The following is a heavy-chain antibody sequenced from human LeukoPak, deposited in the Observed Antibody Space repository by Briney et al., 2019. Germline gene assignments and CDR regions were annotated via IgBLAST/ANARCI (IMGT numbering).Heavy chain of an antibody. Sequence: PSETLSLTCTVSGGSINNYYWSWIRQPPGKGLEWIGYIYYSGSTNYNPSLKSRVAISVGTSKNQFSLKLNSVTAADTAVYYCARGYCSSTICFQYFHHWGQGTLVTVSS. CDR1: GGSINNYY. CDR2: IYYSGST. D-gene: IGHD2-2*01. V-gene: IGHV4-59*01. J-gene: IGHJ1*01. CDR3: ARGYCSSTICFQYFHH.